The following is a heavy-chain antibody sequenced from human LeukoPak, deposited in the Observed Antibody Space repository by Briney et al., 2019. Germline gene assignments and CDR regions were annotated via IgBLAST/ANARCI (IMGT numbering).Heavy chain of an antibody. J-gene: IGHJ4*02. CDR1: GFTFSSYE. Sequence: PGGSLRLSCAASGFTFSSYEMNWVRQAPGKGLEWVSYISSSGSTIYYADSVKGRFTISRDNAKNSLYLQMNSLRAEDTAVYYCARDADYYDSSPSRADYWGQGTLVTVSS. CDR3: ARDADYYDSSPSRADY. CDR2: ISSSGSTI. V-gene: IGHV3-48*03. D-gene: IGHD3-22*01.